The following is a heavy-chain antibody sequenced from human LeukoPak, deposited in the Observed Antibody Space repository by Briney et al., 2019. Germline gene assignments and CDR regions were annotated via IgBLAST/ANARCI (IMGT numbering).Heavy chain of an antibody. CDR1: GYTFTGYY. D-gene: IGHD6-13*01. V-gene: IGHV1-69*13. CDR3: AKDATAVPGTVYMDV. Sequence: SVKVSCKASGYTFTGYYMHWVRQAPGQGLEWMGGIIPIFGTANYAQKFQGRVTITADESTSTAYMELSSLRSEDTALYYCAKDATAVPGTVYMDVWGKGTTVTISS. J-gene: IGHJ6*03. CDR2: IIPIFGTA.